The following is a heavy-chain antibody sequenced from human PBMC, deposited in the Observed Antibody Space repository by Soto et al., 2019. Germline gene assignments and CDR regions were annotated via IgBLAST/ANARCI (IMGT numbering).Heavy chain of an antibody. J-gene: IGHJ4*02. V-gene: IGHV3-23*01. Sequence: EVQLLESGGGLVQPGGSLRLSCAASGFTFSSYAMRWVRQAPVKGLEWVSAISGSGDSTYYADSVKGRFTISRDNSKTTRYLQMNRLRAEDTAVYYCARRGSGSYYDYWGQGTLVTVSS. D-gene: IGHD1-26*01. CDR3: ARRGSGSYYDY. CDR2: ISGSGDST. CDR1: GFTFSSYA.